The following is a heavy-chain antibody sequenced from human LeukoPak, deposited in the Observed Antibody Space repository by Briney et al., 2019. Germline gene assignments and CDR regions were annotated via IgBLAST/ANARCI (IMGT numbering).Heavy chain of an antibody. Sequence: GGSLRLSCVVSGFTFSNYWMDWVRQAPGKGLEWEAFIRPDGRETNYAGSVKGRFTISRDNAKNSLYLQMNNLRVEDTAVYYCATRGDLSWFGALRHWSQGTVVTVSS. CDR3: ATRGDLSWFGALRH. CDR2: IRPDGRET. D-gene: IGHD3-16*02. V-gene: IGHV3-7*01. J-gene: IGHJ4*02. CDR1: GFTFSNYW.